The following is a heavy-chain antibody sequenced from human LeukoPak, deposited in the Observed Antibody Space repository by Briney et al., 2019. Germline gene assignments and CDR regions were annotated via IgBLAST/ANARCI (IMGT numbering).Heavy chain of an antibody. CDR2: INPNSGGT. V-gene: IGHV1-2*02. CDR3: ARDGAKYSSSWSGAFDI. J-gene: IGHJ3*02. D-gene: IGHD6-13*01. Sequence: ALVKVSCKASGYTFTGYYMHWVRQAPGQGLEWMGWINPNSGGTNYAQKFQGRVTMTRDTSISTAYMELSRLRSDDTAVYYCARDGAKYSSSWSGAFDIWGQGTMVTVSS. CDR1: GYTFTGYY.